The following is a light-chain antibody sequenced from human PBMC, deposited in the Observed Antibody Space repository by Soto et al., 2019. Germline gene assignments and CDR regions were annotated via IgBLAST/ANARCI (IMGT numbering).Light chain of an antibody. CDR2: GAS. V-gene: IGKV3-20*01. CDR1: QSVSSSY. Sequence: LVLTQSPGTLSLSPGERATLSCRASQSVSSSYLAWYQQKPGQAPRLLIYGASSRATGIPDRFSGSGSGTDFTLTISRLEPEDFAVYYCQQYGSSPSITFGQGTRLEIK. J-gene: IGKJ5*01. CDR3: QQYGSSPSIT.